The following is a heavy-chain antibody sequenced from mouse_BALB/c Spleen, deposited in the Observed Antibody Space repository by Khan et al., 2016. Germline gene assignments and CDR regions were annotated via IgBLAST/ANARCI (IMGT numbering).Heavy chain of an antibody. CDR1: GFDLSRYW. CDR2: INPDSSTI. CDR3: ARAGYYGYLAY. Sequence: EVKLEESGGGLVQPGGSLKLSCAASGFDLSRYWMSWVRQAPGKGLEWIGEINPDSSTINYTPSLKDRFIISRDNAKNTLYLQVSKVRSEDTALYYCARAGYYGYLAYWGQGTLVSVSA. V-gene: IGHV4-1*02. J-gene: IGHJ3*01. D-gene: IGHD1-1*01.